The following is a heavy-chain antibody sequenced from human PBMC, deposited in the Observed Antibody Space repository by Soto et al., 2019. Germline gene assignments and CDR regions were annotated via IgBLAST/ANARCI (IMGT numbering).Heavy chain of an antibody. D-gene: IGHD2-2*01. J-gene: IGHJ6*02. Sequence: EVQLVESGGGLVQPGGSLRLSCAASGFTFSSYDMHWVRQATGKGLEWVSAIGTAGDPYYPGSVKGRFTISRENAKNSLYLQMNSLRAEDTAVYYCARWDSTSCLDVWGQGTTVTVSS. CDR3: ARWDSTSCLDV. CDR1: GFTFSSYD. V-gene: IGHV3-13*05. CDR2: IGTAGDP.